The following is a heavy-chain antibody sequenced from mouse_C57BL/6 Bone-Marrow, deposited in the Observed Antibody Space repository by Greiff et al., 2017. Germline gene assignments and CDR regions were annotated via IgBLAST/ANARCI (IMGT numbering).Heavy chain of an antibody. Sequence: VQLQQSGAELARPGASVKLSCKASGYTFTSYGINWVKQRTGQGLEWIGVIYPTSGSTYYNEKFKGKATLTADKSSSTAYMSLRSLTSEDSTVSFCARGAFAYWGQGTLVTVSA. CDR3: ARGAFAY. CDR1: GYTFTSYG. V-gene: IGHV1-81*01. CDR2: IYPTSGST. J-gene: IGHJ3*01.